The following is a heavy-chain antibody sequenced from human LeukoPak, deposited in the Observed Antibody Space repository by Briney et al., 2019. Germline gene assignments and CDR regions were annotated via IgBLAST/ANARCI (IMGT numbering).Heavy chain of an antibody. CDR3: ARGATYYDYVWGSYRYNYFDY. D-gene: IGHD3-16*02. Sequence: SETLSLTCIVSGGSVSSGNYHWSWIRQAPGKGLEWIGHNRDTSYNPSLKSRVTISIDTSKNHFSLNLHTVTAADTAVYYCARGATYYDYVWGSYRYNYFDYWGQGTLVTVSS. CDR1: GGSVSSGNYH. J-gene: IGHJ4*02. V-gene: IGHV4-61*03. CDR2: NRDT.